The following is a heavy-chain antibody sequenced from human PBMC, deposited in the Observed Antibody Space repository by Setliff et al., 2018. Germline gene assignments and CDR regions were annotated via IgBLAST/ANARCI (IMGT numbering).Heavy chain of an antibody. CDR1: GYSISSGFS. J-gene: IGHJ6*03. CDR2: ILFSGDT. Sequence: SETLSLTCAVSGYSISSGFSWVWIRQSPGKGLEWIGRILFSGDTYHNPSLNSRVTISADTPKNQFSLNLSSVTAADTAVYYCARDNRARHYMDVWGKGTTVTVSS. D-gene: IGHD3-10*01. CDR3: ARDNRARHYMDV. V-gene: IGHV4-38-2*02.